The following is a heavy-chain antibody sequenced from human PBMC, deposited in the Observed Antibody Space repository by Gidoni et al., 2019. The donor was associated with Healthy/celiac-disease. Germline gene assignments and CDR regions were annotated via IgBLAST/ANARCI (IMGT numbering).Heavy chain of an antibody. J-gene: IGHJ1*01. D-gene: IGHD2-21*01. V-gene: IGHV1-69*01. Sequence: QVQLVPSWAEVKKPGSSVKVSCKASGGPFSSYAISWVRQGPGQGLEWMGGIIPIFGTANYAQKVQGRVTITADESTSTAYMELSSLRSEDTAVYYCARESPLWPGYFQHWGQGTLVTVSS. CDR1: GGPFSSYA. CDR2: IIPIFGTA. CDR3: ARESPLWPGYFQH.